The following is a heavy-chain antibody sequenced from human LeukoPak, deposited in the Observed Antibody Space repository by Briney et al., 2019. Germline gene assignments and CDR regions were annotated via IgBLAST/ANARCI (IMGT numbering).Heavy chain of an antibody. CDR2: IGGSGSST. V-gene: IGHV3-23*01. J-gene: IGHJ5*02. Sequence: PGGSLRLSCAASGFTFSSYALSWVRQAPEKGLEWVSAIGGSGSSTYYADSVKGRFTISRDNSKNVLYLQMNSLRAEDTAIYYCAKDSWFDPWGQGTLVTVSS. CDR3: AKDSWFDP. CDR1: GFTFSSYA.